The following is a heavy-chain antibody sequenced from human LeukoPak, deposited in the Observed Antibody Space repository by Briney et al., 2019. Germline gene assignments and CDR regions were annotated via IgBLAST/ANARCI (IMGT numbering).Heavy chain of an antibody. CDR1: GFTFSSYE. V-gene: IGHV3-48*03. CDR2: VSSSGSTI. CDR3: ARATLPNYYGSGSYYNGEKDY. Sequence: PGGSLRLSCAASGFTFSSYEMNWVRQAPGKGLEWVSYVSSSGSTIYYADSVKGRSTISRDNAKNSLYLQMNSPRAEDTAVYYCARATLPNYYGSGSYYNGEKDYWGQGTLVTVSS. J-gene: IGHJ4*02. D-gene: IGHD3-10*01.